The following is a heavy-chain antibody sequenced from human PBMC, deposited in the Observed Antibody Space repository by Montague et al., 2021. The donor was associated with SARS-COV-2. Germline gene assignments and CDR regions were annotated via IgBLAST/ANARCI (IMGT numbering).Heavy chain of an antibody. Sequence: SETLSLTCTVSGGSISPYYWSWIRQSPGKGLECIGYTSYSGSTDYNPSLKSRVTISIDTSKNQFSLKLSSVTAADTAVYYCARWGEYYDSPYYYYAMDVWGQGTPVTGS. CDR3: ARWGEYYDSPYYYYAMDV. D-gene: IGHD3-3*01. J-gene: IGHJ6*02. CDR1: GGSISPYY. CDR2: TSYSGST. V-gene: IGHV4-59*12.